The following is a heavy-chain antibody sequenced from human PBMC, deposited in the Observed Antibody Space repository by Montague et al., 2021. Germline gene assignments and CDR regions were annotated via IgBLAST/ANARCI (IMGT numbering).Heavy chain of an antibody. CDR1: GFSFSSYW. D-gene: IGHD6-13*01. CDR3: ARNLASAAPGAFDI. Sequence: SLRLSCAASGFSFSSYWMHWVRQAPGKGLLWVSRITLDGSSTTFADSVKGRFTPSRDNPKVTLYLQMNSLRGEDTDVYYCARNLASAAPGAFDIWGQGTMVTVSS. CDR2: ITLDGSST. V-gene: IGHV3-74*01. J-gene: IGHJ3*02.